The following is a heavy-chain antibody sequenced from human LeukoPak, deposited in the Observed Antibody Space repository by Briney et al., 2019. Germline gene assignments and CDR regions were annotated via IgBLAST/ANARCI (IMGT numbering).Heavy chain of an antibody. Sequence: GGSLRLSCAASGFTFSSYWMSWVRQAPGKGLVWVSRINSDGSSTTYADSVKGRFTISRDNAKNTLYLQMNSLRADDTAVYYCATELLTSLDYWGQGTLATVPS. V-gene: IGHV3-74*01. CDR2: INSDGSST. CDR1: GFTFSSYW. J-gene: IGHJ4*02. D-gene: IGHD3-9*01. CDR3: ATELLTSLDY.